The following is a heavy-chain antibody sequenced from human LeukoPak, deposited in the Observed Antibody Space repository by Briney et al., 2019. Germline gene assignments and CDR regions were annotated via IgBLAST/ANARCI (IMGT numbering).Heavy chain of an antibody. CDR1: GGSISTYY. J-gene: IGHJ4*02. V-gene: IGHV4-59*08. D-gene: IGHD2-2*01. CDR3: ARRGRSSTDPFEF. Sequence: SELLSFTCTVSGGSISTYYWGWSGQPPGKGLGWIGYTYYSGTTKYSTSLKSRVTISLDAPKNQISLRLTSVTAADTAVYYCARRGRSSTDPFEFWGQGTLVAVSS. CDR2: TYYSGTT.